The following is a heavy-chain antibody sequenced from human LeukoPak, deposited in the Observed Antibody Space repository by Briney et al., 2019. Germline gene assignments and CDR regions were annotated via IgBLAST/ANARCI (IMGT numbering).Heavy chain of an antibody. D-gene: IGHD5-18*01. Sequence: ELEWVSVIYSGGSTYYADSVKGRFTISRDNSKNTLYLQMDSLRTEDTAVYFCAKLYNYGYINWGQGTLVTVSS. J-gene: IGHJ4*02. CDR3: AKLYNYGYIN. CDR2: IYSGGST. V-gene: IGHV3-66*01.